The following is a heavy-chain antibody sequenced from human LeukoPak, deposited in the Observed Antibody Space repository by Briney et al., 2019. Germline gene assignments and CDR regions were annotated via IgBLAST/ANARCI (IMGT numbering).Heavy chain of an antibody. CDR2: IVPILGTP. CDR3: ARPRYCSGGDCHNNLDY. Sequence: SVKVSCKASGGTFNNYAISWVRQAPGQGLEWMGGIVPILGTPNHAQKFQGRVTISADESTSTAYMALRGLTSEDTAVYFCARPRYCSGGDCHNNLDYWGQGTLVTVSS. V-gene: IGHV1-69*01. CDR1: GGTFNNYA. J-gene: IGHJ4*02. D-gene: IGHD2-15*01.